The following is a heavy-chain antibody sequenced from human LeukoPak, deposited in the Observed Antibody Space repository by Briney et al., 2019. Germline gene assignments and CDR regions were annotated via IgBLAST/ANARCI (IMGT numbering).Heavy chain of an antibody. D-gene: IGHD3-10*01. CDR3: ARGGAGSYYGTTFDP. J-gene: IGHJ5*02. V-gene: IGHV4-30-4*08. CDR1: GFTFSDYY. Sequence: LRLSCAASGFTFSDYYMSWIRQPPGKGLEWIGYIYYSGSTYYNPSLKSRVTISVDTSKNQFSLKLSSVTAADTAVYYCARGGAGSYYGTTFDPWGQGTLVTVSS. CDR2: IYYSGST.